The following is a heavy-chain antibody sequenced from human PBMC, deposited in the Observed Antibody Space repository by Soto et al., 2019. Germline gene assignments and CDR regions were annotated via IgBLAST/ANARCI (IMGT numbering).Heavy chain of an antibody. CDR1: GGSISSGGYS. CDR3: ARAKRVVVVAAIWFDP. J-gene: IGHJ5*02. CDR2: IYHSGST. Sequence: SETLSLTCAVSGGSISSGGYSWSWIRQPPGKGLEWIGYIYHSGSTYYNPSLKSRVTISVDRSKNQFSLKLSSVTAADTAVYYCARAKRVVVVAAIWFDPWGQGTLVTVSS. V-gene: IGHV4-30-2*01. D-gene: IGHD2-15*01.